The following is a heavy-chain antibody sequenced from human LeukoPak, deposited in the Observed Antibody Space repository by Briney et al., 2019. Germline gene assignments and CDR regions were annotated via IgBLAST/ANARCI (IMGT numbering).Heavy chain of an antibody. CDR2: IYYSGST. D-gene: IGHD6-19*01. V-gene: IGHV4-30-4*01. J-gene: IGHJ3*01. Sequence: PSETLSLTCTVSGGSISSGDYYWSWIRQPPGKGLEWIGYIYYSGSTHYNPSLKSRVTISRDTSKNQFSLKLSSVTAADTAVYFCARVVYSSDWSSFDIWASFDFWGQGTMVTVSS. CDR1: GGSISSGDYY. CDR3: ARVVYSSDWSSFDIWASFDF.